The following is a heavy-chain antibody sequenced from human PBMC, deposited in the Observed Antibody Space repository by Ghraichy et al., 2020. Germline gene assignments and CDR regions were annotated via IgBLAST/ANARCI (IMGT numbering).Heavy chain of an antibody. J-gene: IGHJ4*02. V-gene: IGHV4-59*01. D-gene: IGHD5-24*01. Sequence: SETLSLTCTVSGVSISTNYWSWIREPPGKGLEWIGYIYDSGSTNYNPSLKSRVTISVDTSKNQVSLKLSSVTAADTAVYYCARDRPGDDGSDYWGQGTLVTVSS. CDR2: IYDSGST. CDR1: GVSISTNY. CDR3: ARDRPGDDGSDY.